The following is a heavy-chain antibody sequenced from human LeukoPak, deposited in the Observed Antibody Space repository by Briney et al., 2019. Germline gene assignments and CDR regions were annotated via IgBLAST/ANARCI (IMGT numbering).Heavy chain of an antibody. CDR3: ARQGSPAATQFDY. J-gene: IGHJ4*02. D-gene: IGHD2-2*01. CDR2: IYYSGST. V-gene: IGHV4-39*01. Sequence: SETLSLTCTVSGGPISSSSYYWGWIRQPPGKGLEWIGSIYYSGSTYYSPSLKSRVTISVDTSKNQFSLKLSSVTAADTAVYYCARQGSPAATQFDYWGQGTLVTVSS. CDR1: GGPISSSSYY.